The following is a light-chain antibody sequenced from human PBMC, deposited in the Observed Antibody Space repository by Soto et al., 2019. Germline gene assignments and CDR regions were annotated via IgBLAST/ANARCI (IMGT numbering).Light chain of an antibody. V-gene: IGKV2-28*01. CDR1: QSLLHSNGYNS. CDR2: LGS. CDR3: MQPLQSWT. Sequence: DIVMTQSPLSLPVTPGEPASISCRSSQSLLHSNGYNSLDWYLQKPGQSPQLLIYLGSNRASGVHDRCSSSGSGTDFTLKISRVEAEDVGVYYCMQPLQSWTFGQGTKVEIK. J-gene: IGKJ1*01.